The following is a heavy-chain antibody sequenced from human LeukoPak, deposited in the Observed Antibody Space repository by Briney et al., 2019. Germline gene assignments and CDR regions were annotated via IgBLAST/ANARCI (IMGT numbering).Heavy chain of an antibody. CDR1: GFTFSGYS. D-gene: IGHD6-13*01. Sequence: PGGSLRLSCAASGFTFSGYSMNWVRQAPGKGLEWVSSISSGSSFIYYADSVKGRFTISRDNAKNSLYLQMNSLRAEDMALYYCAKESIAAAGSFDYWGQGTLVTVSS. CDR2: ISSGSSFI. J-gene: IGHJ4*02. V-gene: IGHV3-21*04. CDR3: AKESIAAAGSFDY.